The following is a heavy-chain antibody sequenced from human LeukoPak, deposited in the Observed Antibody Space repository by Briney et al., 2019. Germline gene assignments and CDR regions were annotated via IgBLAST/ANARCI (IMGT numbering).Heavy chain of an antibody. J-gene: IGHJ6*02. CDR3: ARDLLSGYYGMDV. CDR1: GGSISSYY. CDR2: IYYSGST. Sequence: SETLSLTCTVSGGSISSYYWSWIRQPPGKGLEWIGYIYYSGSTSYNPSLKSRVTISVDTSKNQFSLKLSSVTAADTAVYYCARDLLSGYYGMDVWGQGTTVTVSS. V-gene: IGHV4-59*01. D-gene: IGHD2-15*01.